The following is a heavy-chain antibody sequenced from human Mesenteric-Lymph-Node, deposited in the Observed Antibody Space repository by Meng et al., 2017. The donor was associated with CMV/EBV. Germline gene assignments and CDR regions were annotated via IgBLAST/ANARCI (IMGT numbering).Heavy chain of an antibody. Sequence: ASVKVSCKASGYTFTGYYMHWVRQAPGQGLEWMGWVNPKSGAIHYAQKFQGRVTMTSDTSISTAYMELTSLRAEDTAVYYCARVAGDPLYYYYGMDVWGQGTTVTVSS. V-gene: IGHV1-2*02. J-gene: IGHJ6*02. CDR2: VNPKSGAI. D-gene: IGHD6-19*01. CDR1: GYTFTGYY. CDR3: ARVAGDPLYYYYGMDV.